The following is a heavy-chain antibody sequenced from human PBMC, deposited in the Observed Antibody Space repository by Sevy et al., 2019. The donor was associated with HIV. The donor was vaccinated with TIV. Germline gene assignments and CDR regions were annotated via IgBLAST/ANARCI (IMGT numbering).Heavy chain of an antibody. Sequence: GGSLRLSCAVSGFTFSDYYMSWIRQAPGKGLEWVSDISSGSTYTKYADSVKGRFTISRDNAKNSLYLQMNSLRVEDTAVYYCSRDRRNHAGQYFDYWGQGTLVTVSS. V-gene: IGHV3-11*06. D-gene: IGHD1-1*01. CDR3: SRDRRNHAGQYFDY. CDR1: GFTFSDYY. J-gene: IGHJ4*02. CDR2: ISSGSTYT.